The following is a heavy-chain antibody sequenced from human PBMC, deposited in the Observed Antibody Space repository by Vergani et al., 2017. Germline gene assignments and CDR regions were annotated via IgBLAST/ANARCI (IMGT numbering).Heavy chain of an antibody. Sequence: QVQLVQSGAEVRKPGASVKVSCKASGYNFTSFDINWVRLATGQGLEWMGWMNPKSGNTAYSAKFQGRITMTRDSSTDTAYMEMKSLRSEDTAIYFCARGILDSKYRHNWLGPWGQGTVVTDSS. D-gene: IGHD3/OR15-3a*01. J-gene: IGHJ5*02. CDR1: GYNFTSFD. V-gene: IGHV1-8*01. CDR2: MNPKSGNT. CDR3: ARGILDSKYRHNWLGP.